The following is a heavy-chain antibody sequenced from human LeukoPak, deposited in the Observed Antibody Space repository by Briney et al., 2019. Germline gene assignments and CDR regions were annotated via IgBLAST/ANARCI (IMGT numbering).Heavy chain of an antibody. CDR2: INHSGSA. D-gene: IGHD6-13*01. J-gene: IGHJ4*02. V-gene: IGHV4-34*01. CDR1: GGSFSGYY. Sequence: PSETLSLTCAVYGGSFSGYYWSWIRQPPGKGLEWIGEINHSGSADYNPSLKSRVTISVDTSKNQFSLKVNSVTAADTAVYYCARRETNSWHNYWGQGTWVTVSS. CDR3: ARRETNSWHNY.